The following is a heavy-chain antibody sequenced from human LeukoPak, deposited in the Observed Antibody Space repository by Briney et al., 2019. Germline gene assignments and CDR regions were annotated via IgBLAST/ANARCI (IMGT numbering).Heavy chain of an antibody. D-gene: IGHD2-2*01. Sequence: GESLKISCKGSEYSFTSYWIGWVRQMPGKGLEWMGIIYPGDSDTRYSPSFQGQVTISADKSISTAYLQWSSLKASDTAMYYCARLSDIVVVPAAMPDAFFDYWGQGTLVTVSS. CDR2: IYPGDSDT. V-gene: IGHV5-51*01. CDR3: ARLSDIVVVPAAMPDAFFDY. CDR1: EYSFTSYW. J-gene: IGHJ4*02.